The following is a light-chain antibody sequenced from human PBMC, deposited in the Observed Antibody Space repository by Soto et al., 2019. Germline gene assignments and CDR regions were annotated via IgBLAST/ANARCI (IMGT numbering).Light chain of an antibody. CDR2: DVN. J-gene: IGLJ1*01. CDR3: SSYTSSSTYV. CDR1: SSDVGGYNY. V-gene: IGLV2-14*01. Sequence: QSVLTQPASVTGSPGQSIGISSPGTSSDVGGYNYVSWYQQHPGKAPKLMVYDVNDRPSGVSDRFSGSKSGNTASLTISGLQAEDEADYYCSSYTSSSTYVFGTGTKVTVL.